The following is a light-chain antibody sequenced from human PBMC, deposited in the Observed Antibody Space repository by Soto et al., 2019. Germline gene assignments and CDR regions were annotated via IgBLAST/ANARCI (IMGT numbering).Light chain of an antibody. CDR3: SSHGGDNTYV. J-gene: IGLJ1*01. CDR2: EVS. V-gene: IGLV2-8*01. CDR1: SSDIGAYDY. Sequence: QSALTQPPSASGSPGQSVTISCTGTSSDIGAYDYVSWYQQHPGKVPKLMIYEVSKRPSGVPDRFSASKSGNTASLTASGLQAEDEADYYCSSHGGDNTYVFGTGTKVTVL.